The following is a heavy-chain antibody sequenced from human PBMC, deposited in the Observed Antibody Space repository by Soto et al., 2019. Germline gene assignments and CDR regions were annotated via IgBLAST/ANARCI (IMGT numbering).Heavy chain of an antibody. V-gene: IGHV3-33*01. Sequence: QVQLVESGGGVVQPGRSLRLSCAASGFTFSSYGMHWVRQAPGKGLEWVAVIWYDGRNKYYADSVKGRFTISRDNSKNTLYLQMNSLRAEDTAVYYCARDSCSGGSCYLFDYWGQGTLVTVSS. CDR1: GFTFSSYG. CDR2: IWYDGRNK. CDR3: ARDSCSGGSCYLFDY. J-gene: IGHJ4*02. D-gene: IGHD2-15*01.